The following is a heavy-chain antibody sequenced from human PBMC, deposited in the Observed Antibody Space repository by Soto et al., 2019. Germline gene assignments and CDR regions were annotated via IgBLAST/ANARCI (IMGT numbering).Heavy chain of an antibody. J-gene: IGHJ4*02. Sequence: EVQLLESGGGLVQPGGSLRLSCAASGFTFSSYAMSWVRQAPGKGLEWVSAISGSGGSTYFADSVKGRFTISRDNSKNTLYLQMNSLRAEDTAVYYCAKDRSPYDILTGYDYWGQGTLVTVSS. V-gene: IGHV3-23*01. CDR2: ISGSGGST. D-gene: IGHD3-9*01. CDR1: GFTFSSYA. CDR3: AKDRSPYDILTGYDY.